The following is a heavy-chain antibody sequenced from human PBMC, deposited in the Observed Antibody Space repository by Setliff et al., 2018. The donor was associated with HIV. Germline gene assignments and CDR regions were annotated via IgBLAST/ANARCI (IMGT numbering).Heavy chain of an antibody. CDR2: INPIDGGA. D-gene: IGHD4-17*01. V-gene: IGHV1-2*02. CDR1: GHAFTGYY. CDR3: ARDRGRYGDYRDFDY. Sequence: GASVKVSCKASGHAFTGYYLHWVRQAPGQGLEWMGWINPIDGGAKYAHNFEGRVTMTRDTSISTFYMEVTRLTSDDTAVYYCARDRGRYGDYRDFDYWGQGALVTVSS. J-gene: IGHJ4*02.